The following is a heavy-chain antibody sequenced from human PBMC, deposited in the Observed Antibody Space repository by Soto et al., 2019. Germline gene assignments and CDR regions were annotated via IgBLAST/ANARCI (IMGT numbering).Heavy chain of an antibody. CDR1: GFTFSSYA. D-gene: IGHD2-2*01. V-gene: IGHV3-23*01. CDR2: ISGSGGST. Sequence: GGSLRLSCAASGFTFSSYAMSWVRQAPGKGLEWVSAISGSGGSTYYADSVKGRFTISRDNSKNTLYLQMSSLRAEDTAVYYCAKGVVPATVTNWFDPWGQGTLATVSS. CDR3: AKGVVPATVTNWFDP. J-gene: IGHJ5*02.